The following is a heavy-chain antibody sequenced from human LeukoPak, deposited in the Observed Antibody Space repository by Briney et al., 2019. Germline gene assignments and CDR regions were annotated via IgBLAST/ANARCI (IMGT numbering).Heavy chain of an antibody. V-gene: IGHV1-2*02. CDR2: INSNSGAT. CDR1: GYTFTRCY. Sequence: ASVRVSSTAPGYTFTRCYIHWVREAPGQGLEWMGWINSNSGATNYAQKFQGRVTMTRDTSISTAYTELTRLASDDTAVYYCARDGSRAYWGQGRLATVSS. D-gene: IGHD5-12*01. CDR3: ARDGSRAY. J-gene: IGHJ4*02.